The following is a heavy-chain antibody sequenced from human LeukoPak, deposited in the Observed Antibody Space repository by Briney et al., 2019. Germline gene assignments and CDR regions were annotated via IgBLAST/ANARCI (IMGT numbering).Heavy chain of an antibody. J-gene: IGHJ3*02. Sequence: GGSLRLSCAASGFTFSDYYMSWIRQAPGKGLEWVSYISSSGSTIYYADSVKGRFTISRDNTKNSLYLQMNSLRAEDTAVYYCARSYCSGGSCSDAFDIWGQGTMVTVSS. CDR1: GFTFSDYY. CDR3: ARSYCSGGSCSDAFDI. D-gene: IGHD2-15*01. CDR2: ISSSGSTI. V-gene: IGHV3-11*04.